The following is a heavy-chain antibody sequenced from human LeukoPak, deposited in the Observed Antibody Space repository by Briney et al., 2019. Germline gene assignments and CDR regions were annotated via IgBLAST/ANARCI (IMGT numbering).Heavy chain of an antibody. V-gene: IGHV4-31*03. CDR2: IYYSGST. Sequence: SQTLSLTCTVSGGSISSGDYYWSWIRQHPGKGLEWIGCIYYSGSTYYNPSLKSRLTISVDTSRNQFSLNLTSVTAVDTALYFCARVPWGSGSYRNGLDVWGQGSTVTVSS. CDR3: ARVPWGSGSYRNGLDV. CDR1: GGSISSGDYY. D-gene: IGHD3-10*01. J-gene: IGHJ6*02.